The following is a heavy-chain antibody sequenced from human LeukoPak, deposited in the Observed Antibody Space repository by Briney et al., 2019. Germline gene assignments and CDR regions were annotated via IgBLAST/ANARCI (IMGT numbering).Heavy chain of an antibody. V-gene: IGHV1-69*04. CDR2: IIPILGIA. J-gene: IGHJ4*02. CDR1: GGTFSSYA. CDR3: ASDVDTAKGLYFDY. D-gene: IGHD5-18*01. Sequence: SVKVSCKASGGTFSSYAISWVRQAPGQGLERMGRIIPILGIANYAQKFQGRVTITADKSTSTAYMELSSLRSEDTAAYYCASDVDTAKGLYFDYWGQGTLVTVSS.